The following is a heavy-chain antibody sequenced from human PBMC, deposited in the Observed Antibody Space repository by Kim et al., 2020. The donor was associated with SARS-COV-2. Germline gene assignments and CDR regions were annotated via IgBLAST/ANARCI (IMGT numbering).Heavy chain of an antibody. CDR3: ARGLGGYETLFYYYYGLDV. V-gene: IGHV4-59*01. CDR2: IYYSGST. CDR1: GGSISSYY. Sequence: SETLSLTCTVSGGSISSYYWSWIRQPPGKGLEWIGYIYYSGSTNYNPSLKSRVTISVDTSKNQFSLTLSSVTAADTAVYYCARGLGGYETLFYYYYGLDV. D-gene: IGHD5-12*01. J-gene: IGHJ6*01.